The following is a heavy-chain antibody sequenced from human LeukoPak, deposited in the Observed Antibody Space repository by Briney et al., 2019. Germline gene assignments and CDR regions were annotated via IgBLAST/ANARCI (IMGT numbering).Heavy chain of an antibody. D-gene: IGHD2-2*01. J-gene: IGHJ4*02. CDR2: ISGNNDNP. CDR1: GYTFSNFG. V-gene: IGHV1-18*01. Sequence: ASVRVSCKTSGYTFSNFGLNWVRQAPGQGLEWMGWISGNNDNPNYGQKFQGRFTVTTDPSTSTAYMELRNLRFDDTAVYYCARDGTSTDDYWGQGTLVTVSS. CDR3: ARDGTSTDDY.